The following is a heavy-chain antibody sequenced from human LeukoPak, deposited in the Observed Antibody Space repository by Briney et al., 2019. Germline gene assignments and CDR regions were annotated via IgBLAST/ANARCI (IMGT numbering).Heavy chain of an antibody. CDR1: GYTFTGYY. CDR2: INPNSGGT. Sequence: ASVKVSCKASGYTFTGYYMHWVRQAHGQGLEWMGWINPNSGGTNYAQKFQGRVTMTRDTSISTAYMELSRLRSDDTAVYYCARAADVLLWFGELFLDYWGQGTLVTVSS. D-gene: IGHD3-10*01. J-gene: IGHJ4*02. CDR3: ARAADVLLWFGELFLDY. V-gene: IGHV1-2*02.